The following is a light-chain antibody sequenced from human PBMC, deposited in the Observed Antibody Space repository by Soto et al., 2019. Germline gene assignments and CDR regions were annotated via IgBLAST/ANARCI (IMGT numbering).Light chain of an antibody. CDR3: LQDSGYPRT. CDR1: QDIRRE. CDR2: GSS. J-gene: IGKJ1*01. Sequence: AIQMTQSPSSLSASVGDRVTITCRASQDIRRELGWYQQRPGRAPKLLIYGSSTLQDGVPSRFSGSGAGTDFTLTISSLQPEDFATYYCLQDSGYPRTFCQGTKVEI. V-gene: IGKV1-6*01.